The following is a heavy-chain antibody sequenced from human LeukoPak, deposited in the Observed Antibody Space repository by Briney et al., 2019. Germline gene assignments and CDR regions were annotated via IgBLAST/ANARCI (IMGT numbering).Heavy chain of an antibody. CDR3: GRADLGAKSFDS. J-gene: IGHJ4*02. Sequence: SETLSLTCTVSGGSIDSSYWSWIRQPPGKGLEWIGYMYYSGITNYNPSLKNRATMSLDTSKNQFSLILSSVAAADTAVYYCGRADLGAKSFDSWGQGTLVAVSS. V-gene: IGHV4-59*01. CDR1: GGSIDSSY. D-gene: IGHD4/OR15-4a*01. CDR2: MYYSGIT.